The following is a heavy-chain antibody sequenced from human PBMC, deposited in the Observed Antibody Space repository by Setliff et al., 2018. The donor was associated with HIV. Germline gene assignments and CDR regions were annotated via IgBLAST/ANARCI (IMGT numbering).Heavy chain of an antibody. CDR3: TRVPGRDYYDTSGDFDY. V-gene: IGHV4-61*09. Sequence: SETLSLTCTVSGGSISSGGYYWTWIRQPAGKGLEWIGHIHTSGSTDYNPSLKSRVTISVDTSTNQFSLRLSSVSAADTAVYYCTRVPGRDYYDTSGDFDYWGLGTLVTVSS. CDR1: GGSISSGGYY. D-gene: IGHD3-22*01. J-gene: IGHJ4*02. CDR2: IHTSGST.